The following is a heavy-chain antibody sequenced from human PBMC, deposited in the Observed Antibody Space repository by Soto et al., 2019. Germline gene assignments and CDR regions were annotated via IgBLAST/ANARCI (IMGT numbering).Heavy chain of an antibody. D-gene: IGHD3-3*01. Sequence: CSLRLSCAPSGFILRSYPMRWVLHSPGKGLEWVSGVGGSGYRRYYSEPVKGRFTISRDNSRNTLYLQMNSLSAEDTAVYYCAKITLEWLLSPRDSLEYWGQGTLVTVST. CDR3: AKITLEWLLSPRDSLEY. CDR1: GFILRSYP. J-gene: IGHJ4*02. CDR2: VGGSGYRR. V-gene: IGHV3-23*01.